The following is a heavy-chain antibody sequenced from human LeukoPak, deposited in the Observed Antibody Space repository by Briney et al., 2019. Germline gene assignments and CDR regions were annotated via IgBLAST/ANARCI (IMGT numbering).Heavy chain of an antibody. CDR1: GYTFTSYG. V-gene: IGHV1-18*01. CDR3: ARVFCSSSHEMVCWFDP. D-gene: IGHD6-13*01. CDR2: ISAYNGNT. J-gene: IGHJ5*02. Sequence: ASVKVSCKASGYTFTSYGISWVRQAPGQGLEWMGWISAYNGNTNYAQKLQGRVTMTTDTSTSTAYMELRSLRSDDTAVYYCARVFCSSSHEMVCWFDPWGQGTLVTVSS.